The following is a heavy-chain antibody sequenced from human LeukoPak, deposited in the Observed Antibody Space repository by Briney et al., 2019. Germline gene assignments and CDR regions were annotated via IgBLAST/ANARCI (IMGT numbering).Heavy chain of an antibody. J-gene: IGHJ4*02. CDR1: GGTFSSYA. Sequence: SVKDSCKASGGTFSSYAISWVRQAPGQGLEWMGGIIPIFGTANYAQKFQGRVTITADESTSTAYMELSSLRSEDTAVYYCALTIRRYSSGWYCFDYWGQGTLVTVSS. V-gene: IGHV1-69*13. CDR2: IIPIFGTA. D-gene: IGHD6-19*01. CDR3: ALTIRRYSSGWYCFDY.